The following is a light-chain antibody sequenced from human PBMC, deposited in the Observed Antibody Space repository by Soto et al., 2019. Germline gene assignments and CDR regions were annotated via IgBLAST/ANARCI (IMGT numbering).Light chain of an antibody. J-gene: IGKJ1*01. CDR3: LQDYGDSWT. V-gene: IGKV1-5*01. CDR1: QSISIW. Sequence: DIQMTQSPSTLSASVGDRVTITCRASQSISIWLAWYQQKPGKAPKLLIYAASNLYTGVPSRFSGSRSGTEFTLTISSLQPEDFASYYCLQDYGDSWTFGQGTKVDIK. CDR2: AAS.